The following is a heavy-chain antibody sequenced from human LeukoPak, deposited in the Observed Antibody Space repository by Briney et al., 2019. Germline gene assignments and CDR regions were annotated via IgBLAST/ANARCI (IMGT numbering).Heavy chain of an antibody. D-gene: IGHD1-1*01. CDR1: GGSFSGYY. CDR2: INHSGST. V-gene: IGHV4-34*01. Sequence: SETLSLTCAVYGGSFSGYYWSWIRQPPGKGLEWIGEINHSGSTNYNPSLKSRVTISVDTSKNQFSLKLSSVTAADTAVYYCALSTKTHNGKDYWGQGTLVTVSS. J-gene: IGHJ4*02. CDR3: ALSTKTHNGKDY.